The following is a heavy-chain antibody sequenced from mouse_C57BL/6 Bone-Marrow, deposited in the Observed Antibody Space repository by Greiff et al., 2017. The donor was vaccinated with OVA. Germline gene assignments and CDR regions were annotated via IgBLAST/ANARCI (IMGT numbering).Heavy chain of an antibody. CDR2: IYPGSGNT. J-gene: IGHJ3*01. Sequence: VQLQQSGAELVRPGASVKLSCKASGYTFTDYYINWVKQRPGQGLEWIARIYPGSGNTYYNEKFKGKATLTAEKSSSTAYMQLSSLTSEDSAVYFCAIFTPAYWGQGTLVTVSA. CDR3: AIFTPAY. CDR1: GYTFTDYY. V-gene: IGHV1-76*01.